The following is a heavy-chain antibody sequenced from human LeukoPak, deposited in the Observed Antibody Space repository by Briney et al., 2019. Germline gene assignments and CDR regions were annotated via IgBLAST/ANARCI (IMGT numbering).Heavy chain of an antibody. CDR1: GYTFTSYG. J-gene: IGHJ4*02. CDR2: ISAYNGNT. V-gene: IGHV1-18*01. CDR3: ARGPPKDYYGSGSYYEIFDY. D-gene: IGHD3-10*01. Sequence: GASVKVSCKASGYTFTSYGISWVRQAPGQGLEWMGWISAYNGNTNYAQKLQGRVTMTTDTSTSTAYMELRSLRSDDTAVYYCARGPPKDYYGSGSYYEIFDYWGQGTLVTVSS.